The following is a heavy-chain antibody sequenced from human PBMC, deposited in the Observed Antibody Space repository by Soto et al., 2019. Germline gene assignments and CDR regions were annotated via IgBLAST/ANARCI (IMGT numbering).Heavy chain of an antibody. V-gene: IGHV1-69*08. J-gene: IGHJ4*02. CDR1: GGTFSTST. CDR2: IIPIFNTA. D-gene: IGHD5-12*01. CDR3: ARDSPIGSVFSGYDAIDL. Sequence: QVQLVQSGAEVKEPGSSVKVSCKASGGTFSTSTFTWVRQAPGQGLEWMGRIIPIFNTADYAQKFQGSVTITADTSTSTVFMELGSLTSDDTGIYYCARDSPIGSVFSGYDAIDLWGQGTLVTVSP.